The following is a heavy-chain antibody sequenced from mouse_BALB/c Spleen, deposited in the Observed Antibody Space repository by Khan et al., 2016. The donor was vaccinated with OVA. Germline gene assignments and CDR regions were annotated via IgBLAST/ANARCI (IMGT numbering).Heavy chain of an antibody. CDR1: GYSITSGYV. J-gene: IGHJ2*01. CDR2: IRYSGST. V-gene: IGHV3-2*02. D-gene: IGHD1-2*01. CDR3: ARTARIKY. Sequence: EVQLVESGPGLVKPSHSLSLTCTVTGYSITSGYVWNWIRKFPGNKLECMGYIRYSGSTTYNQSLKSQTTFTRDTSKNQFFLQLNSVTTEDTSTYYCARTARIKYWGQGTTLTVAS.